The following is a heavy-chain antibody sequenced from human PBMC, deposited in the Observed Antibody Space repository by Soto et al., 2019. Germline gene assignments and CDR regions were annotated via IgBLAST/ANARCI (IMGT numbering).Heavy chain of an antibody. J-gene: IGHJ4*02. V-gene: IGHV3-23*01. CDR3: AKGGPEWYYDSSGYSD. Sequence: EVQLLESGGGLVQPGGSLRLSCAASGFTFSSYAMSWVRQAPGKGLEWVSAISGSGGSTYYADSVKGRFTISRDNSKNTLYLQMNSLRAEDRAVYYCAKGGPEWYYDSSGYSDWGQGTLVTVSS. D-gene: IGHD3-22*01. CDR1: GFTFSSYA. CDR2: ISGSGGST.